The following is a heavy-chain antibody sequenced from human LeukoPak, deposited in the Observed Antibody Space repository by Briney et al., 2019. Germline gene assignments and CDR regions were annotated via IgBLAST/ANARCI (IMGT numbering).Heavy chain of an antibody. J-gene: IGHJ4*02. Sequence: ASVTVSCKASGYTFTSYGISWVRQAPGQGLEWMGWIRAYNGNTNYAQKLQGRVTMTTDTSTSTAYMELRSLRSDDTAVYYCARLRVPAAIGSGWPDYWGQGTLVTVSS. CDR1: GYTFTSYG. CDR3: ARLRVPAAIGSGWPDY. CDR2: IRAYNGNT. V-gene: IGHV1-18*04. D-gene: IGHD2-2*01.